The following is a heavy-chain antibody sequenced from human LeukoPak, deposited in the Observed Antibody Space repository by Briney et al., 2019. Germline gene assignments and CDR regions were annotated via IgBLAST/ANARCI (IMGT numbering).Heavy chain of an antibody. V-gene: IGHV3-30*04. CDR2: ISYYGSNK. D-gene: IGHD1-14*01. CDR1: GFTFSSYA. CDR3: ARESTVSEYYMDV. Sequence: GGALRLSCAASGFTFSSYAMHWVRQAPGKGLEGVAVISYYGSNKYYADSVKGRFPISRDNCKNTLYLQMNSLRAEDTAVYYCARESTVSEYYMDVWGKGTTVTVSS. J-gene: IGHJ6*03.